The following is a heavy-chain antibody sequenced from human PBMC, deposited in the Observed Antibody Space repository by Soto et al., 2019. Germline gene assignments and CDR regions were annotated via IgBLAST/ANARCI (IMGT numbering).Heavy chain of an antibody. D-gene: IGHD2-2*03. Sequence: QVQLVESGGGVVQPGRSLRLSCAASGFTFSSYGMHWVRQAPGKGLEWVAIIWYGGGNEYYADSVKGRFTISRDNSKNTLYLQMNSLRAEDTGVYYCARASFQMDSFDRWGQGTLVTVSS. V-gene: IGHV3-33*01. CDR1: GFTFSSYG. CDR3: ARASFQMDSFDR. CDR2: IWYGGGNE. J-gene: IGHJ5*02.